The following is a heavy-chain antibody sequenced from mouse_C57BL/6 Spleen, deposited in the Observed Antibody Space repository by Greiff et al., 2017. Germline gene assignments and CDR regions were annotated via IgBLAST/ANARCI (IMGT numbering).Heavy chain of an antibody. Sequence: EVHLVESGPGLVKPSQSLSLTCSVTGYSITSGYYWNWIRQFPGNKLEWMGYISYDGSNNYNPSLKNRISITRDTSKNQFFLKLNSVTTEDTATYYCARGGGGNFDYWGQGTTLTVSS. J-gene: IGHJ2*01. CDR3: ARGGGGNFDY. V-gene: IGHV3-6*01. CDR2: ISYDGSN. D-gene: IGHD1-1*02. CDR1: GYSITSGYY.